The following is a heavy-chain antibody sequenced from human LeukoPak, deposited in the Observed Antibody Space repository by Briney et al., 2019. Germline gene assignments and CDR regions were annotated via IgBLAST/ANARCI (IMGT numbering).Heavy chain of an antibody. J-gene: IGHJ6*04. V-gene: IGHV3-30*04. Sequence: GGSLRLSCAASGFTFSSYAMHWVRQAPGKGLEWVAVISYDGSNKYYADSVKGRFTVSRDNSKNTLYLQMNSLRAEDTAVYYCARDGGETYSDYYGMDVWGKGTTVTVSS. CDR3: ARDGGETYSDYYGMDV. D-gene: IGHD2-21*01. CDR1: GFTFSSYA. CDR2: ISYDGSNK.